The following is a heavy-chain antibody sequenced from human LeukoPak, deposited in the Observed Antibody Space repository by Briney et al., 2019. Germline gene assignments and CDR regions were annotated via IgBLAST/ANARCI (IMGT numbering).Heavy chain of an antibody. CDR1: GGSFSGYY. V-gene: IGHV4-34*01. CDR2: INHSGST. J-gene: IGHJ4*02. CDR3: ARGYMNPWIQLWSPRSTYSDY. D-gene: IGHD5-18*01. Sequence: PSETLSLTCAVYGGSFSGYYWSWIRQPPGKGLEWIGEINHSGSTNYNPSLKSRVTISADTSKNQFSLKLSSVTAADTAVYYCARGYMNPWIQLWSPRSTYSDYWGQGTLVTVSS.